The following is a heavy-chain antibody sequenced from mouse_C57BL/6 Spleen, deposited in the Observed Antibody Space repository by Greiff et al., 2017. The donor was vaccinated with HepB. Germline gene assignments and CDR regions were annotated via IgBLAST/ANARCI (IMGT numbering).Heavy chain of an antibody. D-gene: IGHD1-2*01. J-gene: IGHJ2*01. Sequence: QVQLQQSGPELVKPGASVKISCKASGYSFSSSWMNWVKQRPGKGLEWIGRIYPGDGDTNYNGKFKGKATLTADKSSSTAYMQLSSLTSEDSAVYCCARRITTASFDYWGQGTTLTVSS. V-gene: IGHV1-82*01. CDR1: GYSFSSSW. CDR3: ARRITTASFDY. CDR2: IYPGDGDT.